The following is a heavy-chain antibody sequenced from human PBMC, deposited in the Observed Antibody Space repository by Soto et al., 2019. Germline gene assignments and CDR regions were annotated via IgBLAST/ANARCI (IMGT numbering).Heavy chain of an antibody. J-gene: IGHJ4*02. V-gene: IGHV3-30-3*01. CDR3: ARDDQRLSAAGTTHSFDY. CDR1: GFTFSSYA. Sequence: QVQLVESGGGVVQPGRALRLSCAASGFTFSSYAMHWVRQAPGKGLEWVAVISYDGSNKYYADSVKGRFTISRDNSKNTLYLQMNSLRAEDTAVYYCARDDQRLSAAGTTHSFDYWGQGTLVTVSS. D-gene: IGHD6-13*01. CDR2: ISYDGSNK.